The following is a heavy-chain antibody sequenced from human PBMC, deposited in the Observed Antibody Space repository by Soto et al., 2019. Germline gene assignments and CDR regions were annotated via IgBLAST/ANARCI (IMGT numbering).Heavy chain of an antibody. J-gene: IGHJ5*02. Sequence: SGGSLRLSCAASGFTFSSYWMHWVRQAPGKGLVWVSRIHSDGSSTSSADSVKGRFTISRDNAKNTLYLQMNSLRADDTAVYYCARGSGYYYEWFDPWGQGTLVTVSS. CDR2: IHSDGSST. V-gene: IGHV3-74*01. D-gene: IGHD3-22*01. CDR1: GFTFSSYW. CDR3: ARGSGYYYEWFDP.